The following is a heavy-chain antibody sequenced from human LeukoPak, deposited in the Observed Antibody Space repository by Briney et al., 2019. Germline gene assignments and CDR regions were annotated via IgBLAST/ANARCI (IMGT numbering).Heavy chain of an antibody. CDR1: GYSISTAYY. Sequence: SETLSLTCAVSGYSISTAYYWGWIRQPPGKGLEWIGTFYHTGTTSYNSSLESRVTMSVDTSKNQFSLKLSSVTAADAAIYYCARQGDDYGAMDYWGQGTLVSVSS. V-gene: IGHV4-38-2*01. J-gene: IGHJ4*02. D-gene: IGHD4/OR15-4a*01. CDR2: FYHTGTT. CDR3: ARQGDDYGAMDY.